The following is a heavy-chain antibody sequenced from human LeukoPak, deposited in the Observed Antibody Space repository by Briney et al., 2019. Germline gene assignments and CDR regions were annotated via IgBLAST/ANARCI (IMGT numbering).Heavy chain of an antibody. CDR1: GFIFSTYD. Sequence: GGSLRLSCVASGFIFSTYDMTWVRQAPGKGLEWVSYISSSSSTIYYADSVKGRFTISRDNAKNSLYLQMNSLRAEDTAVYYCARDTLLGATGAFDIWGQGTMVTVSS. CDR2: ISSSSSTI. V-gene: IGHV3-48*01. J-gene: IGHJ3*02. D-gene: IGHD1-26*01. CDR3: ARDTLLGATGAFDI.